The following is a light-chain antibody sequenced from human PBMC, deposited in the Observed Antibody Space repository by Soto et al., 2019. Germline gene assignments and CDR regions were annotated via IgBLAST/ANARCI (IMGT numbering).Light chain of an antibody. J-gene: IGLJ1*01. V-gene: IGLV2-23*01. CDR2: EGS. CDR1: SNDVGSYNL. CDR3: CSYAGRGGV. Sequence: QSALTQPASVSASPGQSITISRTGTSNDVGSYNLVSWYQQHPGKAPKLMIYEGSKRPSGVSNRFSGSKSGNTASLTIFGLQAEDEADYYCCSYAGRGGVFGTGTKVTVL.